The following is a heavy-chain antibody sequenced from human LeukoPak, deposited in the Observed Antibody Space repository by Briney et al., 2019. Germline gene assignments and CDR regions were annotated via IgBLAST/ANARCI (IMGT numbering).Heavy chain of an antibody. Sequence: SETLSLTCTVSGGSISSSAYHWGWIRQPPGKGLEWIGSIHSSGSTYYNPSLKSRVTISVRTSKNQFSLKLSSVTAADTAVYYCARDRVGSSDYWGQGTLVTVSS. CDR1: GGSISSSAYH. J-gene: IGHJ4*02. CDR2: IHSSGST. CDR3: ARDRVGSSDY. D-gene: IGHD1-26*01. V-gene: IGHV4-39*07.